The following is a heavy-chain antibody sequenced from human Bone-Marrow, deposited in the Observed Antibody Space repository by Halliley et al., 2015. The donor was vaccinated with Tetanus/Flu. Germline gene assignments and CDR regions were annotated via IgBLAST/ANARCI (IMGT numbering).Heavy chain of an antibody. CDR3: ARDCGGKYSGGWYGS. Sequence: SLRLSCTASGFTFTNFWMIWVRQAPGKGLEWVANINQDGSDDYYLGSVRGRFTISRDNAKNTLYLQMNSLRAEDTGVYFCARDCGGKYSGGWYGSWGQGTLVSVS. J-gene: IGHJ5*02. V-gene: IGHV3-7*01. CDR1: GFTFTNFW. D-gene: IGHD2-21*01. CDR2: INQDGSDD.